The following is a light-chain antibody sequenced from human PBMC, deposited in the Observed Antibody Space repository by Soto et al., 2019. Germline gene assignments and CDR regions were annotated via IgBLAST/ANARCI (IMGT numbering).Light chain of an antibody. Sequence: DIQMTQSPSSLSASVGDRVTITCRASQGISNYLAWYQQKPGKVPKLLIYAASTLQSGVPSRFSGSGSGTDFTLTIISLQPEDVATYYCQKYNSALSIITFGPGTKVDIK. CDR1: QGISNY. CDR2: AAS. V-gene: IGKV1-27*01. J-gene: IGKJ3*01. CDR3: QKYNSALSIIT.